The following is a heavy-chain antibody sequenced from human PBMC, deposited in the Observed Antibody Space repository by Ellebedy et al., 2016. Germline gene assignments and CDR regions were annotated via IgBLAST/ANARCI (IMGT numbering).Heavy chain of an antibody. V-gene: IGHV3-48*03. CDR2: IHTSGSPI. J-gene: IGHJ5*02. CDR3: SRWFDP. CDR1: GFSFSIYA. Sequence: GESLKISCAASGFSFSIYAMNWVRQAPGMGLQWISYIHTSGSPIYYADSVKGRFTISRDNTKNSLYLHMNNLRAEDTAVYYCSRWFDPWGQGTLVTVSS.